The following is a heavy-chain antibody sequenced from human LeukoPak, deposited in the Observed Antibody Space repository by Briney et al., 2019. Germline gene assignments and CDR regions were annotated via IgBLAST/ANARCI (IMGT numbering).Heavy chain of an antibody. Sequence: GGCLRLSCAASGFTFSSYSMNWVRQALGMGLEWVSYITTRSAIYYADSVKGRFTISRDNAKDSLYLQMNSLRAEDTAVYYCARDRPPDVWGQGTTVTVSS. V-gene: IGHV3-48*01. CDR3: ARDRPPDV. J-gene: IGHJ6*02. CDR2: ITTRSAI. CDR1: GFTFSSYS.